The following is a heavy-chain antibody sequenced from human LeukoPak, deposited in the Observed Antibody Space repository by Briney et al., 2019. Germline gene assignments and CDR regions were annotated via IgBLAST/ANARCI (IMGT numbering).Heavy chain of an antibody. Sequence: GGSLRLSCAASGFIFSSYSMNRVRQAPGKGLEWVSSISSSSSYIYYADSVKGRFTISRDNAKNSLYLQMNSLRAEDTAVYYCARDDYYDSSGYFSDWGQGTLVTVSS. V-gene: IGHV3-21*01. CDR3: ARDDYYDSSGYFSD. CDR2: ISSSSSYI. CDR1: GFIFSSYS. J-gene: IGHJ4*02. D-gene: IGHD3-22*01.